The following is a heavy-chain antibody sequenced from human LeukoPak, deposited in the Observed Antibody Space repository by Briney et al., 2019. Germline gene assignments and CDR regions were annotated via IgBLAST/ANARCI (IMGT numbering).Heavy chain of an antibody. J-gene: IGHJ6*02. D-gene: IGHD2-15*01. CDR2: IYYSGST. Sequence: SETLSLTCTVSGGSISSYYWSWIRQPPGKGLEWIGYIYYSGSTNYNPSLKSRVTISVDTSKNQFSLKLSSVTAADTAVYYCARGESCSGGSCYSPGASQDYGMDVWGQGTTVTVSS. V-gene: IGHV4-59*01. CDR1: GGSISSYY. CDR3: ARGESCSGGSCYSPGASQDYGMDV.